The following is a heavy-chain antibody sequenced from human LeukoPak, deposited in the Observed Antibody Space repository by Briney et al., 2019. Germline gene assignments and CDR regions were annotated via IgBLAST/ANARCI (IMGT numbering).Heavy chain of an antibody. J-gene: IGHJ6*03. Sequence: GGSLRLSCAASGITFTSHAMSWVRQAPGKGLECVSLISGSGGHTYYGDSVKGRFTISRDNSKSTLYLQMNSLRAEDTAVYYCAKGGVATMRDGYNYYYYYMEVWGRGTTVTVSS. CDR2: ISGSGGHT. V-gene: IGHV3-23*01. CDR3: AKGGVATMRDGYNYYYYYMEV. CDR1: GITFTSHA. D-gene: IGHD5-24*01.